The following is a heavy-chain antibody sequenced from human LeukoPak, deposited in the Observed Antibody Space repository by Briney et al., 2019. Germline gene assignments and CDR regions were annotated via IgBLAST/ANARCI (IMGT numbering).Heavy chain of an antibody. J-gene: IGHJ4*02. Sequence: ASVKVSCKASGTTFSRSAISWVRQAPGQGVGWMGGVIPILGTTNYAQTFQDSVSITTDESTSTAYKELSSLRSVDTAVYYCARDDGSATLGFDSWGQGTLVTDSS. D-gene: IGHD3-16*01. V-gene: IGHV1-69*05. CDR3: ARDDGSATLGFDS. CDR2: VIPILGTT. CDR1: GTTFSRSA.